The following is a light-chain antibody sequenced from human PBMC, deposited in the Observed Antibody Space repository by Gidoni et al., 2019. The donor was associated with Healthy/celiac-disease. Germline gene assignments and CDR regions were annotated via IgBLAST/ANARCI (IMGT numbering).Light chain of an antibody. CDR1: KGISSY. J-gene: IGKJ1*01. CDR2: AAS. V-gene: IGKV1-8*01. CDR3: QQYYSYPRT. Sequence: AIRTTQSPSSCSASTGDRVTITWRARKGISSYLAWYQQKPGKAPKLLIYAASTLQSGVPSMFSGSGSGTDFTLTISCLQSEDFATYYCQQYYSYPRTFGQXTKVEIK.